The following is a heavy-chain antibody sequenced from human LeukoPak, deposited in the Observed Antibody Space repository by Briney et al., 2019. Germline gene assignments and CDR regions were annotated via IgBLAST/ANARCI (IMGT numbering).Heavy chain of an antibody. CDR1: GGTFSSYA. V-gene: IGHV1-69*01. J-gene: IGHJ3*02. Sequence: EASMKVSCKASGGTFSSYAISWVRQAPGQGLEWMGGIIPIFGTANYAQKFQGRVTITADESTCTAYMELSSLRSEDTAVYYCARDLGCSSTSCYISIGDAFDIWGQGTMVTVSS. CDR2: IIPIFGTA. D-gene: IGHD2-2*02. CDR3: ARDLGCSSTSCYISIGDAFDI.